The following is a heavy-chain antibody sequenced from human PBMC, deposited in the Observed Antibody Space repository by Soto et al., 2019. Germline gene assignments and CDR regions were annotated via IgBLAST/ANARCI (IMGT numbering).Heavy chain of an antibody. CDR2: IWYDGSNK. CDR1: GFTFSSYG. CDR3: ARALLGTYSSGWYYYYYGMDV. V-gene: IGHV3-33*01. Sequence: QVQLVESGGGVVQPGRSLRLSCAASGFTFSSYGMHWVRQAPGKGLEWVAVIWYDGSNKYYADSVKGRFTISRDNSKNTLYLQMNSLRAEDTAVYYCARALLGTYSSGWYYYYYGMDVWGQGTTVTVSS. D-gene: IGHD6-19*01. J-gene: IGHJ6*02.